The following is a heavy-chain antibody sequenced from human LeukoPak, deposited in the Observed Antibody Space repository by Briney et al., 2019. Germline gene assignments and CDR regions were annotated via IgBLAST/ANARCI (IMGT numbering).Heavy chain of an antibody. V-gene: IGHV1-2*02. CDR1: GYTFTGYY. CDR3: ARGEMITFGGVIVISTFDI. Sequence: ASVKVSCKASGYTFTGYYMHWVRQAPGQWLEWMGWINANSGGTNYAQKFHGRVTMTRDTSISTAYMELNRLRSDDTAVYYCARGEMITFGGVIVISTFDIWGRGTMVTVS. CDR2: INANSGGT. J-gene: IGHJ3*02. D-gene: IGHD3-16*02.